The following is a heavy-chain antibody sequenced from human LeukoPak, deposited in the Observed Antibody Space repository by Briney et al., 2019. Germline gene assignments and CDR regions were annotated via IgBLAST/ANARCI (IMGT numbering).Heavy chain of an antibody. V-gene: IGHV3-30*02. CDR2: ISFDGSQK. CDR1: GFTFSNYG. Sequence: GGSLRLFCAASGFTFSNYGMHWVRQAAGKGLEWVALISFDGSQKYYADSVKGRFTISRDNSKSTVYLQMNSLRVEDAAVYYCSKDLTSDFGGDLDPWGQGTLVTVSS. CDR3: SKDLTSDFGGDLDP. D-gene: IGHD3-10*01. J-gene: IGHJ5*02.